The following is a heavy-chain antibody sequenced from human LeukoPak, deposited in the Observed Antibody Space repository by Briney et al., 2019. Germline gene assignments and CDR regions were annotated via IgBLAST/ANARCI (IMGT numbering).Heavy chain of an antibody. Sequence: SETLSLTCTVSGDPISSHSDYKWTWIRQTPGRGLEWIGYIYHSGSTSYNPSLKSRVIISVDTSKNQFSLKLTSATAADTAVYYCAREYSGFDYWAQGTLVTVSS. D-gene: IGHD5-12*01. CDR1: GDPISSHSDY. CDR2: IYHSGST. J-gene: IGHJ4*02. V-gene: IGHV4-61*08. CDR3: AREYSGFDY.